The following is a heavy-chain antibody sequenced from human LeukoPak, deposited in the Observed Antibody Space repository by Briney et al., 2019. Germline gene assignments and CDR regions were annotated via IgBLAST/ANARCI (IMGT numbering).Heavy chain of an antibody. CDR3: ARVDWSGYYFYYYYYGMDV. Sequence: GGSLRLSCAASGFTFSSYAMHWVRQAPGKGLEWVAVISYDGSNKYYADSVKGRFTISRDNSKNTLYLQMNSLRAEDTAVYYCARVDWSGYYFYYYYYGMDVWGQGTTVTVSS. CDR1: GFTFSSYA. J-gene: IGHJ6*02. D-gene: IGHD3-3*01. CDR2: ISYDGSNK. V-gene: IGHV3-30-3*01.